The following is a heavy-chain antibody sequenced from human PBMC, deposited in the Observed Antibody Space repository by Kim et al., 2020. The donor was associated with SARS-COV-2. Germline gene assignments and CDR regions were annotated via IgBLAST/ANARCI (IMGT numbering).Heavy chain of an antibody. V-gene: IGHV4-4*07. CDR2: IYSSGST. D-gene: IGHD3-10*01. CDR3: AREWYFGSVIYYNFWYFYL. J-gene: IGHJ2*01. Sequence: SETLSLTCTVSGGSINSFYWSWIRQPAGKGLEWIGRIYSSGSTNYNPSLKSRVTMSVDTSKNQFSLKLDSVTAADSAVYFCAREWYFGSVIYYNFWYFYLWGRGTLVTVSS. CDR1: GGSINSFY.